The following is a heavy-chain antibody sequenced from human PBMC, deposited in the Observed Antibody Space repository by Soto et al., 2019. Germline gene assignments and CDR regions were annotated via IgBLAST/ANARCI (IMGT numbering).Heavy chain of an antibody. Sequence: SVKVSCKASGGTFSSYAISWVRQAPGQGLEWMGGIIPIFGTANYAQKFQGRVTITADESTSTAYMELSSLRSEDTAAYYCARGQYYYDSSPMRPSVFNIWGRGTMVTVPS. V-gene: IGHV1-69*13. CDR1: GGTFSSYA. D-gene: IGHD3-22*01. J-gene: IGHJ3*02. CDR2: IIPIFGTA. CDR3: ARGQYYYDSSPMRPSVFNI.